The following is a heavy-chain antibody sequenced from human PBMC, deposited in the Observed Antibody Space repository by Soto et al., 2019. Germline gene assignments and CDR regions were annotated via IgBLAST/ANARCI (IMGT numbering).Heavy chain of an antibody. Sequence: QLQLQESGPGLVKPSETLSLTCTVSGGSISSSSYYWGWIRQPPGKGLEWIGSIYYSGSTYYNPSLKSRVTISVDTSKNQFSLKLSSVTAADTAVYYCATPLATTSPDYWGQGTLVTVSS. CDR3: ATPLATTSPDY. D-gene: IGHD5-12*01. CDR1: GGSISSSSYY. V-gene: IGHV4-39*01. CDR2: IYYSGST. J-gene: IGHJ4*02.